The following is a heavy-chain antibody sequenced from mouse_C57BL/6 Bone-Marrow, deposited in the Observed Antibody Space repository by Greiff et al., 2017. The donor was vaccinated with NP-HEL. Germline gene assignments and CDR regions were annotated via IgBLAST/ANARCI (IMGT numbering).Heavy chain of an antibody. CDR1: GYTFTSYW. CDR2: IHPKSGST. V-gene: IGHV1-64*01. CDR3: ARGGLRQFAY. J-gene: IGHJ3*01. D-gene: IGHD2-4*01. Sequence: QVQLQQPGAELVKPGASVKLSCKASGYTFTSYWMHWVKQRPGQGLEWIGMIHPKSGSTNYNEKFKSKATLTVDKSSSTAYMQLSSLTSEDSAVYYCARGGLRQFAYWGQGTLVTVSA.